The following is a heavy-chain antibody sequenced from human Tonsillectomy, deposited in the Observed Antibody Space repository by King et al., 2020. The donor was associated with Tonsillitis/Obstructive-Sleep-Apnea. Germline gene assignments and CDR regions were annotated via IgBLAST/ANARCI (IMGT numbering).Heavy chain of an antibody. CDR2: ISKSGRSA. CDR1: EFTFSNYA. CDR3: AKDLYDRSGYYPLFDYYYYMDV. V-gene: IGHV3-23*04. D-gene: IGHD3-22*01. J-gene: IGHJ6*03. Sequence: VQLVESGGGLVQPGGSLRLSCAASEFTFSNYAMNWVRQAPGKGLEWVSSISKSGRSAYYADSVKGRFSISRDNSKNTLYLQMNSLRAEDTAIYYCAKDLYDRSGYYPLFDYYYYMDVWGKGTTVTVSS.